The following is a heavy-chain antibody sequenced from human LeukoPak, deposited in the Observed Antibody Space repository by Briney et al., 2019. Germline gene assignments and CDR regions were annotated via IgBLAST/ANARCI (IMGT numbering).Heavy chain of an antibody. CDR2: IWYDGSNK. J-gene: IGHJ4*02. Sequence: GRSVRLSCAASGFTFSSYGMHWVRQGPGKGLEWVAVIWYDGSNKYYADSVKGRFTISRDNSKNTLYLQMNSLRAEDTAVYYCARGGVAAGFDYWGQGTLVTVSS. CDR1: GFTFSSYG. CDR3: ARGGVAAGFDY. V-gene: IGHV3-33*01. D-gene: IGHD6-13*01.